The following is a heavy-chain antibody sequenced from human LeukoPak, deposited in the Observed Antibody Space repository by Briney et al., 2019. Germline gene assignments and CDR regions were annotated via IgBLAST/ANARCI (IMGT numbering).Heavy chain of an antibody. CDR3: ASESDYGPDAFDI. CDR2: INPNSGGT. V-gene: IGHV1-2*04. D-gene: IGHD4-17*01. J-gene: IGHJ3*02. Sequence: ASVKVSCKASGYTFTGYYMHWVRQAPGQGLEWMGWINPNSGGTNYAQKFQGWVTMTRDTSISTAYMELRSLRSDDTAVYYCASESDYGPDAFDIWGQGTMVTVSS. CDR1: GYTFTGYY.